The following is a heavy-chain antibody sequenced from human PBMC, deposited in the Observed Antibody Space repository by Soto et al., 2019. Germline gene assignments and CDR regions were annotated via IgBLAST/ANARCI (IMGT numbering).Heavy chain of an antibody. J-gene: IGHJ4*02. CDR2: ISKSGDST. CDR3: AKGSFGFDY. D-gene: IGHD3-10*01. V-gene: IGHV3-23*01. CDR1: GVTLTSYA. Sequence: EVQLLESGGGLVQPGGSLRLSCAASGVTLTSYAMTWVPRVPGEGLQWVSSISKSGDSTYYADSVKGRFTTSRDNSKNTLYLQMNSLRAEDTAIYYCAKGSFGFDYWGQGTLVTVSS.